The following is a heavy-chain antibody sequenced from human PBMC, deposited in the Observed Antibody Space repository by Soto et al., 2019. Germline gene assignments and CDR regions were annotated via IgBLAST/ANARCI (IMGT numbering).Heavy chain of an antibody. CDR2: IGSSDNII. Sequence: PGGSLRLSCAASGFTFSDYYMSWTRQAPGKGLEWVSYIGSSDNIIYYADSVKGRFTISRDNAKNSLYLQMNSLRAEDTAVYYCARDLGYYESSGYFDYWGHGTLVTVSS. CDR3: ARDLGYYESSGYFDY. CDR1: GFTFSDYY. D-gene: IGHD3-22*01. V-gene: IGHV3-11*01. J-gene: IGHJ4*01.